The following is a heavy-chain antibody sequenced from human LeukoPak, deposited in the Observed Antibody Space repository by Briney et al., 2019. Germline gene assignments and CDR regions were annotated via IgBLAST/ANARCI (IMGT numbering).Heavy chain of an antibody. CDR3: ARELRPDPYSASWYNY. Sequence: GGSLRLSCAASGFTFSSYWMSWVRQAPGKGLEWVANIKQDESEKYYVDSVKGRFTISRDNAKNSPYLQMNSLRVEDTAVYYCARELRPDPYSASWYNYWGQGTLVTVSS. D-gene: IGHD6-13*01. CDR1: GFTFSSYW. J-gene: IGHJ4*02. CDR2: IKQDESEK. V-gene: IGHV3-7*01.